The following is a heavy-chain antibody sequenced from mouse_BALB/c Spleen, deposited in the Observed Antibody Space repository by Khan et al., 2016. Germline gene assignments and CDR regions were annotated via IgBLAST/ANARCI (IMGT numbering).Heavy chain of an antibody. V-gene: IGHV10-1*02. CDR2: IRSTSNNFAT. J-gene: IGHJ4*01. D-gene: IGHD1-1*01. CDR1: GFTFKTYA. Sequence: EVQLVESGGGLVQPKGSLKLSCAASGFTFKTYAMNWVRQAPGKGLEWIARIRSTSNNFATYYADSVKDRFTISRDASQNMLSLQMNTLQTEDTAMYYCVRDAYYPYALDYWGQGTSVTVSS. CDR3: VRDAYYPYALDY.